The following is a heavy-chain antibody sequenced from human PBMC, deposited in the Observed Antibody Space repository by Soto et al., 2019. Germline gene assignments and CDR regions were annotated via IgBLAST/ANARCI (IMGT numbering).Heavy chain of an antibody. J-gene: IGHJ4*02. CDR1: GFTFSSYG. D-gene: IGHD5-18*01. Sequence: GGSLRLSCAASGFTFSSYGMHWVRQAPGKGLEWVAVISYDGSNKYYADSVKGRFTISRDNSKNTLYLQMNSLRAEDTAVYYSAKGWTVRGYRYGHISPFDYWGQRTLGTVSS. CDR2: ISYDGSNK. V-gene: IGHV3-30*18. CDR3: AKGWTVRGYRYGHISPFDY.